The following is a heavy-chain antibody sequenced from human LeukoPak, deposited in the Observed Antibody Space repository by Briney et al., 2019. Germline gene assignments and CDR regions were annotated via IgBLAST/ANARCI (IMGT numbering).Heavy chain of an antibody. Sequence: PSETLSLTCAVYGGSFSGYYWSWIRQPPGKGLEWIGEINHSGSTNYNPSLKSRVTISVDTSKNQFSLKLSSVTAADTAVYYCARNYKDVEPAANNCFDPWGQGTLVTVSS. V-gene: IGHV4-34*01. J-gene: IGHJ5*02. CDR2: INHSGST. CDR1: GGSFSGYY. D-gene: IGHD2-2*01. CDR3: ARNYKDVEPAANNCFDP.